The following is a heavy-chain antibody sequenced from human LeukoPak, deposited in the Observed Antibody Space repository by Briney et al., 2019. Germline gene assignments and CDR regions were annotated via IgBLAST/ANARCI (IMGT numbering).Heavy chain of an antibody. CDR1: GGTFSSYA. D-gene: IGHD5-18*01. V-gene: IGHV1-2*04. Sequence: ASVKVSCKASGGTFSSYAISWVRQAPGQGLEWMGWINPNSGGTNYAQKFQGWVTMTRDTSISTAYMELSRLRSDDTAVYYCARGVFGAMVPYYFDYWGQGTLVTVSS. CDR3: ARGVFGAMVPYYFDY. J-gene: IGHJ4*02. CDR2: INPNSGGT.